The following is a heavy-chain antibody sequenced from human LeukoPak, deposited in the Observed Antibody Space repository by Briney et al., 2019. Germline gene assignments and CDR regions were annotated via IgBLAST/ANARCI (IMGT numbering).Heavy chain of an antibody. V-gene: IGHV4-38-2*02. CDR1: GGSISSGYY. Sequence: PSETLSLTCTVSGGSISSGYYWGWIRQPPGKGLEWIGSIYHSGSTYYNPSLKSRVTISVDTSKNQFSLKLSSVTAADTAVYYCASRLWSGYFDYWGQGTLVTVSS. J-gene: IGHJ4*02. CDR2: IYHSGST. D-gene: IGHD3-3*01. CDR3: ASRLWSGYFDY.